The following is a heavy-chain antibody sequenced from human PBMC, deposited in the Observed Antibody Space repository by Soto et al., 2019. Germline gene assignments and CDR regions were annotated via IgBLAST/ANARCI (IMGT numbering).Heavy chain of an antibody. CDR2: IIPIFGTA. J-gene: IGHJ1*01. V-gene: IGHV1-69*13. Sequence: SVKVSCKASGGTFSSYAISWVRQAPGQGLEWMGGIIPIFGTANYAQKFQGRVTITADESTSTAYMELSSLRSEDTAVYYCASPPTPSIAAAGSQYFQHWGQGTLVTVSS. CDR3: ASPPTPSIAAAGSQYFQH. D-gene: IGHD6-13*01. CDR1: GGTFSSYA.